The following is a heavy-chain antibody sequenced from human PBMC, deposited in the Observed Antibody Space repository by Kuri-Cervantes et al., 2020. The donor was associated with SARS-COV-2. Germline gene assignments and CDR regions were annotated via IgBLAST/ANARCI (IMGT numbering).Heavy chain of an antibody. Sequence: GESLKISCAASGFTFSSYWMSWVRQAPGQGLEWVANIKQDGSEKYYVDSVKDRFTISRDNAKNSLYLQMNSLRAEDTAVYYCAREWGDYWGQGTLVTVSS. CDR2: IKQDGSEK. CDR3: AREWGDY. CDR1: GFTFSSYW. J-gene: IGHJ4*02. D-gene: IGHD3-16*01. V-gene: IGHV3-7*01.